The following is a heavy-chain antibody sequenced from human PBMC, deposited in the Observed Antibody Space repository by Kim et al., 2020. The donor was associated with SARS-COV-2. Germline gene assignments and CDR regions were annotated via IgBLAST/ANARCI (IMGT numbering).Heavy chain of an antibody. Sequence: GGSLRLSCAASGFTFSSYWMSWVRQAPGKGLEWVANIKQDGSEKYYVDSVKGRFTISRDNAKNSLYLQMNSLRAEDTAVYYCATGYIVATIDYWGQGTLVTVSS. CDR1: GFTFSSYW. V-gene: IGHV3-7*03. CDR2: IKQDGSEK. D-gene: IGHD5-12*01. J-gene: IGHJ4*02. CDR3: ATGYIVATIDY.